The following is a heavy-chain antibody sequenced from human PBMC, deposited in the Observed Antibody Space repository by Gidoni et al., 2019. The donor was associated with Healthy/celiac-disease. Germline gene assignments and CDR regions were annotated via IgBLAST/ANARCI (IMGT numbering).Heavy chain of an antibody. CDR3: ARATIGGKENWFDP. V-gene: IGHV3-74*01. J-gene: IGHJ5*02. Sequence: EVQLVESGGGLVQPGGSLRLSCAASGFTFSSYCMHWVRQAPGKGLVWVSRINSDGSSTSYADSVKGRFTISRDNANNTLYLQMNSLRAEDTAVYYCARATIGGKENWFDPWGQGTLVTVSS. CDR1: GFTFSSYC. D-gene: IGHD2-15*01. CDR2: INSDGSST.